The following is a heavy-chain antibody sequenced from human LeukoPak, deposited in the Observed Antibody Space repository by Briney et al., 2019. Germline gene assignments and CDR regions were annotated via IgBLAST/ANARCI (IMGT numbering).Heavy chain of an antibody. V-gene: IGHV1-69*04. J-gene: IGHJ4*02. D-gene: IGHD5-12*01. CDR3: ARAGRDGYNYHY. Sequence: SVKVSCKASGGTFSSYAIIWVRQAPGQGLEWMGRIIPILGIANYAQKFQGRVTITADKSTSTAYMELSSLRSEDTAVYYCARAGRDGYNYHYWGQGTLVTVSS. CDR2: IIPILGIA. CDR1: GGTFSSYA.